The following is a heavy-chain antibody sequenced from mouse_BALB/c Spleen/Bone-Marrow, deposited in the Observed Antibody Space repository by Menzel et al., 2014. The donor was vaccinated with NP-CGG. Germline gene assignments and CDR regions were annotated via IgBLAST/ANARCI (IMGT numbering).Heavy chain of an antibody. CDR1: GFAFSSYD. CDR3: ARQILRGFAY. Sequence: VQLQQSGGGLVKPGGSLKLSCAASGFAFSSYDMSWVRQTPEKRLEWVAYISSGGGSTYYSDTVKGRFTISRDNAKNXLYLQMSSLKSEDTAMYYCARQILRGFAYWGQGTLVTASA. J-gene: IGHJ3*01. V-gene: IGHV5-12-1*01. CDR2: ISSGGGST. D-gene: IGHD1-1*01.